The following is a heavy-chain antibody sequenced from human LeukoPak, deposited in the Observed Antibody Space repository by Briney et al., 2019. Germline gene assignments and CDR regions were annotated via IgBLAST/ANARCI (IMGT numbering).Heavy chain of an antibody. J-gene: IGHJ4*02. CDR2: MYPGDSDT. CDR3: ARGDYGDFRVFYTLFDY. D-gene: IGHD4-17*01. CDR1: GYSFTSYW. Sequence: GESLKISCKGSGYSFTSYWIGWVRQMPGKGLEWMGIMYPGDSDTRYSPSFQGQVTISADKSISTAYLQWSSLKASDTAMHYCARGDYGDFRVFYTLFDYWGQGTLVTVSS. V-gene: IGHV5-51*01.